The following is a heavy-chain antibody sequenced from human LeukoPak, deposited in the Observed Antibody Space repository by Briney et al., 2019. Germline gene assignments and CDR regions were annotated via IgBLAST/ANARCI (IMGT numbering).Heavy chain of an antibody. V-gene: IGHV3-30-3*01. J-gene: IGHJ4*02. CDR2: ISYDGSNK. CDR1: GFTFSSYA. Sequence: GGSLRLSCAASGFTFSSYAMHWVRQAPGKGLEWVAVISYDGSNKYYADSVKGRFTISRDNSKNTLYLQMSSLRAEDTAVYYCAKDVAAAECYYFDYWGQGTLVTVSS. CDR3: AKDVAAAECYYFDY. D-gene: IGHD6-13*01.